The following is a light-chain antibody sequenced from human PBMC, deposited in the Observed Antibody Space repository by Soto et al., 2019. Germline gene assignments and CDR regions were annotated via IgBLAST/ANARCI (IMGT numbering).Light chain of an antibody. V-gene: IGLV2-14*01. CDR2: DVG. CDR3: SSYTSSNTEV. CDR1: SSDVGGYNY. J-gene: IGLJ1*01. Sequence: QPALTQPASVSGSHGQSSTLSCTGTSSDVGGYNYVSWYQQHPGKAPKLMIYDVGSRPSGVSNRFSGSKSGNTASLTISGLQAEDEADYYCSSYTSSNTEVFGTGTKVTVL.